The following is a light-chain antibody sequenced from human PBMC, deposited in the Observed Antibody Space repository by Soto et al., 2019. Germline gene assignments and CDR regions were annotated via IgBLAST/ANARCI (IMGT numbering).Light chain of an antibody. CDR3: QQYGSSTSGT. Sequence: EIVLTQSPGTLSLSPGERATLSCRASQSVSSSYLAWYQQKPGQAPRLLIYGASSRATGIPDRFSGSGSGPDFTLTISRLEPEDFAVYYCQQYGSSTSGTFGQGTKVEIK. CDR2: GAS. J-gene: IGKJ1*01. CDR1: QSVSSSY. V-gene: IGKV3-20*01.